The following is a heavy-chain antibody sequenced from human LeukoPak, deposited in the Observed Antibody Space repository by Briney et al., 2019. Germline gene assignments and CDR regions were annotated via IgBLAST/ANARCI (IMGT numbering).Heavy chain of an antibody. J-gene: IGHJ4*02. D-gene: IGHD3-9*01. CDR1: GFTFSSYG. CDR2: ISYDGSNK. Sequence: GGSLRLSCAASGFTFSSYGMHWVRQAPGKGLEWVAVISYDGSNKYYADSVKGRFTISRDNSKNTLYLQMSSLRAEDTAVYYCAKGGTLRYFDWLLWDYFDYWGQGTLVTVSS. V-gene: IGHV3-30*18. CDR3: AKGGTLRYFDWLLWDYFDY.